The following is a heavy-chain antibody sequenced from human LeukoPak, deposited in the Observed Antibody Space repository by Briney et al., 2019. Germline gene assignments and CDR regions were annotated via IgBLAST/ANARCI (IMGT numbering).Heavy chain of an antibody. J-gene: IGHJ3*02. CDR3: TRRGYYHDRHGNYYEDALDI. CDR1: GFTFRDSP. V-gene: IGHV3-73*01. CDR2: IRSKPNNYAT. D-gene: IGHD3-22*01. Sequence: PGGSLRLSCAASGFTFRDSPMNWVRQASGRGLEWVGHIRSKPNNYATAYAASVKGRFTISRDDSKNTAYLQMNSLKTEDTAVYYCTRRGYYHDRHGNYYEDALDIWGQGTMVTVSS.